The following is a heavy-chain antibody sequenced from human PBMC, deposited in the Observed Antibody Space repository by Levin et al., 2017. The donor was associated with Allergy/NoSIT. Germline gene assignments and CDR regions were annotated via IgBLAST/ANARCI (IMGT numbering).Heavy chain of an antibody. V-gene: IGHV6-1*01. Sequence: PSQTLSLTCAISGDSVSSNSAAWNWIRQSPSRGLEWLGRTYYRSKWYNDYAVSVKSRITINPDTSKNQFSLQLNSVTPEDTAVYYCARVLGDGEGPVAPGVVAFDIWGQGTMVTVSS. CDR2: TYYRSKWYN. CDR1: GDSVSSNSAA. CDR3: ARVLGDGEGPVAPGVVAFDI. D-gene: IGHD3-16*01. J-gene: IGHJ3*02.